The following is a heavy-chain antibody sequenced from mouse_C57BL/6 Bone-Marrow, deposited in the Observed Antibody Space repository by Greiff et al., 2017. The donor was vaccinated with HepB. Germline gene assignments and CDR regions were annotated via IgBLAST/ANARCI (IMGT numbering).Heavy chain of an antibody. V-gene: IGHV1-80*01. CDR3: ARSILRPSGFDY. D-gene: IGHD1-1*01. CDR1: GYTFSTYW. CDR2: IYPGDGDT. J-gene: IGHJ2*01. Sequence: QVQLQQSGAELVKPGASVKISCKTSGYTFSTYWMNWVKQRPGKGLEWIGQIYPGDGDTNYNGKFKGKATLTADKSSSTAYMELRSLTSEDSAVYFCARSILRPSGFDYWGQGTTLTVSS.